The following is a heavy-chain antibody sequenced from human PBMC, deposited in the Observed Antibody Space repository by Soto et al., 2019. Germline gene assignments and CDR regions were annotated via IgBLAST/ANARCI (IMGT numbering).Heavy chain of an antibody. V-gene: IGHV1-8*01. Sequence: ASVKVSGKASGYSFTSLDINWVRQTAGQGLEWMGWMQPSTGRTGYAQKFQGRVTMTRDTSINTAYMELTTLTSDDTAFYYCARGVSAVVDYWGKGTLVTVSS. CDR2: MQPSTGRT. J-gene: IGHJ4*02. CDR1: GYSFTSLD. D-gene: IGHD2-15*01. CDR3: ARGVSAVVDY.